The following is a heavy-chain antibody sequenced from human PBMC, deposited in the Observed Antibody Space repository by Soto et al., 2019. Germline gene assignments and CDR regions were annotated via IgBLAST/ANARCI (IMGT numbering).Heavy chain of an antibody. CDR2: MNPNSGNT. CDR3: ARGRWWSGCSCFRDAFYI. J-gene: IGHJ3*02. V-gene: IGHV1-8*01. Sequence: GASVKVSCKASGYGFTSYDINWVRQATGQGLEWMGWMNPNSGNTGYAQKFQGRVTMTRTTSISTAYMELSSLRSEDTAVYYCARGRWWSGCSCFRDAFYIWGQGTMVTVSS. CDR1: GYGFTSYD. D-gene: IGHD2-15*01.